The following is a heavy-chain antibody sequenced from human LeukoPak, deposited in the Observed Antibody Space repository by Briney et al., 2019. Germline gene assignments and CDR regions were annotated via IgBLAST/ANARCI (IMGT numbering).Heavy chain of an antibody. D-gene: IGHD6-19*01. V-gene: IGHV1-18*01. CDR2: ISAYNGNT. CDR1: GYTFTSYG. J-gene: IGHJ4*02. Sequence: GASVKVSCKASGYTFTSYGISWVRQAPGQGLEWMGWISAYNGNTNYAQKLQGRVTMTTDTSTSTAYMELRSLRSDDTAVHYCARDQTDGMLRVSSGWFVLDYWGQGTLVTVSS. CDR3: ARDQTDGMLRVSSGWFVLDY.